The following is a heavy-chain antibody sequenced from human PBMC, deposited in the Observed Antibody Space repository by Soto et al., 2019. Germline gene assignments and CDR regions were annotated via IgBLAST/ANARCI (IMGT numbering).Heavy chain of an antibody. J-gene: IGHJ6*02. CDR2: ISSSGRYI. CDR3: ARERCTNGVCYQADYYYYGMDV. D-gene: IGHD2-8*01. Sequence: EVQLVESGGGLVKPGGSLRPSCAASGFTFNSYSMNWVRQAPGKGLEWVSSISSSGRYIYYADSVKGRFTISRDNAKNSLYLQMNSLRPEDTAVYYCARERCTNGVCYQADYYYYGMDVWGQGSTVTVSS. V-gene: IGHV3-21*01. CDR1: GFTFNSYS.